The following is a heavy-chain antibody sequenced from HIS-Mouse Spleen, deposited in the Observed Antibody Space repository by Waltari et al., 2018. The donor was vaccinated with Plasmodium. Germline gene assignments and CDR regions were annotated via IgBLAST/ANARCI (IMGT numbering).Heavy chain of an antibody. CDR2: IKQDGSEK. V-gene: IGHV3-7*01. J-gene: IGHJ2*01. D-gene: IGHD6-13*01. CDR3: ASSWYWYFDL. CDR1: GCTLFSYW. Sequence: EVQLVESGGGLVQPGGSLRLSCAASGCTLFSYWMIWVRQAPGKGLEWVANIKQDGSEKYYVDSVKGRFTISRDNAKNSLYLQMNSLRAEDTAVYYCASSWYWYFDLWGRGTLVTVSS.